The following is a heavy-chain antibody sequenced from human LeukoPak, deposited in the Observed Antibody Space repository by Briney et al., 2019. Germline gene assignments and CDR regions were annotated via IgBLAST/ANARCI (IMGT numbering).Heavy chain of an antibody. CDR3: AREGYSGAWYVGKLYYFDY. V-gene: IGHV3-33*01. Sequence: GGSLRLSCAASGFSLGDYGMHWVRQAPAKGLEWVALIRNDGSNKHYAGSMKGRFTISRDNSKNTLYLQMNSLRVEDTAVYYCAREGYSGAWYVGKLYYFDYWGQGTLVTVSS. CDR2: IRNDGSNK. D-gene: IGHD6-19*01. J-gene: IGHJ4*02. CDR1: GFSLGDYG.